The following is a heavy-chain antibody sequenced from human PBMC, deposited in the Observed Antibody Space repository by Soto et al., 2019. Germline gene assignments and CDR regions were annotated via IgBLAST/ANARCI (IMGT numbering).Heavy chain of an antibody. CDR1: GFTFSSYA. D-gene: IGHD6-19*01. V-gene: IGHV3-23*01. CDR2: ISCSGGST. CDR3: AKDKRVAGTLLAFDI. J-gene: IGHJ3*02. Sequence: GGSLRLSCAASGFTFSSYAMSWVRQAPGKGLEWVSAISCSGGSTYYAASVKGRFTISRDNSKNTLYLQMNSLRAEDTAVYYCAKDKRVAGTLLAFDIWGQGTMVTVSS.